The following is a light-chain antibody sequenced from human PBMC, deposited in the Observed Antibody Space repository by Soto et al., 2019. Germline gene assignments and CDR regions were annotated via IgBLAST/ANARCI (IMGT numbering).Light chain of an antibody. CDR1: QSISSW. Sequence: DIQMTQSPSTLSASAGDRVTITCRASQSISSWLAWYQQKPGKAPKLLIYDASSLASGVPTRFSGSGSGTEFTLTISSLQLDDFGTYYCQQYNSYSRLTFGQGTKVEIK. CDR3: QQYNSYSRLT. CDR2: DAS. V-gene: IGKV1-5*01. J-gene: IGKJ1*01.